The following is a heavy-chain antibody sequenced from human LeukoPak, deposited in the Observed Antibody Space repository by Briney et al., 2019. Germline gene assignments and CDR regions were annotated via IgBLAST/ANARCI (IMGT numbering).Heavy chain of an antibody. D-gene: IGHD3-10*01. J-gene: IGHJ4*02. CDR1: GFTFSSYS. V-gene: IGHV3-21*01. CDR2: ISRSSSYI. Sequence: GGSLRLSCAASGFTFSSYSMNWVRQAPGKGLEWVSSISRSSSYIYYADSAKGRFTISRDNSKNTLYLQMNSLRAEDTAVYYCAKGGGSRGPEEYYFDYWGQGTLVTVS. CDR3: AKGGGSRGPEEYYFDY.